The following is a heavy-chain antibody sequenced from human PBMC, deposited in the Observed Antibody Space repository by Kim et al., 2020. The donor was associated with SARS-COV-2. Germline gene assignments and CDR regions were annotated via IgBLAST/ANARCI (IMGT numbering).Heavy chain of an antibody. J-gene: IGHJ5*02. V-gene: IGHV4-31*03. CDR3: ARDNWYSSSVGDAPGAETNWFDP. CDR1: GGSISSGGYY. Sequence: SETLSLTCTVSGGSISSGGYYWSWIRQHPGKGLEWIGYIYYSGSTYYNPSLKSRVTISVDTSKNQFSLKLSSVTAADTAVYYCARDNWYSSSVGDAPGAETNWFDPWGQGTLVTVSS. CDR2: IYYSGST. D-gene: IGHD6-6*01.